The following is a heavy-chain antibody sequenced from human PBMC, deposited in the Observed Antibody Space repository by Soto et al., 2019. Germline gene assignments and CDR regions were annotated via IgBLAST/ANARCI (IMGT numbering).Heavy chain of an antibody. CDR2: IIPIFGTA. CDR1: GGTFSSYA. J-gene: IGHJ6*02. Sequence: SVKVSCKASGGTFSSYAISWVRQAPGQGLEWMGGIIPIFGTANYAQKFQGRVTITADESTSTAYMELSSLRSEDTAVYYCARDRARYDYVWGSINSYYGTDVWGQGTTVTVSS. D-gene: IGHD3-16*01. V-gene: IGHV1-69*13. CDR3: ARDRARYDYVWGSINSYYGTDV.